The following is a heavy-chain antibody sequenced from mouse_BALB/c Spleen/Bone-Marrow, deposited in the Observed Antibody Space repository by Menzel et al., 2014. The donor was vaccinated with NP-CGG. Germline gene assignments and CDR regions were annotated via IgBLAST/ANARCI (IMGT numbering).Heavy chain of an antibody. CDR2: IYYSGTI. J-gene: IGHJ2*01. CDR1: GISITTGNYR. D-gene: IGHD2-3*01. V-gene: IGHV3-5*02. CDR3: ARYDGYYFDY. Sequence: EVKLQESGPGLVKPSQTASLTCTVTGISITTGNYRWSWIRQFPGNKLEWIGYIYYSGTITYNPSLTSRTTITRDTSKNQFFLEMNSLTAEDTATYYCARYDGYYFDYWGQGTTLTVSS.